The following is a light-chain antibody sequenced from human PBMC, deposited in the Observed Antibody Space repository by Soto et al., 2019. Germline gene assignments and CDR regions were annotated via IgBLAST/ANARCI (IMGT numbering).Light chain of an antibody. V-gene: IGKV1-39*01. CDR1: QSISNY. J-gene: IGKJ2*01. Sequence: DLEMTQFPSSLSASVGDRVTITCRASQSISNYLNWYQQKPGKAPKLLINGASRLQSGVPSRFSGSGSGTDFTLTISSLQPEDFATYYCQQSYSTPYTFGQGTKLEIK. CDR2: GAS. CDR3: QQSYSTPYT.